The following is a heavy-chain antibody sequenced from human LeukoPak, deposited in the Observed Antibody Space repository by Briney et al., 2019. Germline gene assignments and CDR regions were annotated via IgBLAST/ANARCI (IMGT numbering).Heavy chain of an antibody. Sequence: GSSLRLSCAASGFTFSSHGMHWVRQAPGKGLEWVAMIWFDGSKKYYTASVKGRFTISRDNSKSTLDLQMNSLRAEDTAVYYCARDKASYFDLWGQGVLVTVSS. CDR1: GFTFSSHG. J-gene: IGHJ4*02. CDR3: ARDKASYFDL. CDR2: IWFDGSKK. V-gene: IGHV3-33*01.